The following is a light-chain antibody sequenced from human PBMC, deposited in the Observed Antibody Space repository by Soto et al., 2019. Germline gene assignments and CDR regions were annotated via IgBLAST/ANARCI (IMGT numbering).Light chain of an antibody. J-gene: IGKJ1*01. Sequence: DIQMTQSPSTLSASVGDRVTITCRASQSITDWLAWYQQKPGKAPKFLIYKASNLEGGVPSRFSGSGSGTEFTLTFGSVQPDDFATYYCQYWDDYSWTFGQGTKVEIK. CDR1: QSITDW. CDR3: QYWDDYSWT. CDR2: KAS. V-gene: IGKV1-5*03.